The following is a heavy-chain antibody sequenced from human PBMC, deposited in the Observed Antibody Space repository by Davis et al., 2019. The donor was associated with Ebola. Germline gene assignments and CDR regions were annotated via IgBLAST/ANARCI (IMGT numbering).Heavy chain of an antibody. CDR2: IYYSEST. CDR3: ARGDSRPYSYGFDS. CDR1: GGSISSSY. D-gene: IGHD5-18*01. J-gene: IGHJ4*02. V-gene: IGHV4-59*01. Sequence: MPSETLSLTCTVSGGSISSSYWSWIRQPPGKGLEWIGYIYYSESTNYSPSLRSRVAISVDKPKNQFSLELASVTTADTAVYFCARGDSRPYSYGFDSWGQGTLVTVSS.